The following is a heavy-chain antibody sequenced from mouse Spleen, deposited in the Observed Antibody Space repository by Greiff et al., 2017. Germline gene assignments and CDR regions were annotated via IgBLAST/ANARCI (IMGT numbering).Heavy chain of an antibody. J-gene: IGHJ2*01. CDR3: ARSLFITTVVDY. V-gene: IGHV1-4*01. Sequence: VQLQQSGAELARPGASVKMSCKASGYTFTSYTMHWVKQRPGQGLEWIGYINPSSGYTKYNQKFKDKATLTADKSSSTAYMQLSSLTSEDSAVYYCARSLFITTVVDYWGQGTTLTVSS. D-gene: IGHD1-1*01. CDR1: GYTFTSYT. CDR2: INPSSGYT.